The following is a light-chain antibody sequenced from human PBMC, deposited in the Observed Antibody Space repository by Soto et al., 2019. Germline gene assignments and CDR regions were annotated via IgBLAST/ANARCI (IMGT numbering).Light chain of an antibody. CDR3: AAWDDSLNGYV. V-gene: IGLV1-44*01. J-gene: IGLJ1*01. CDR1: SSNIGTNA. CDR2: NNN. Sequence: QSVLTQPPSASGTPGQRVTISCSGGSSNIGTNAVNWYQQVPGTAPKLLIYNNNQRPSGVPDRFSGSKSGTSASLAISGLQSEDEADYYCAAWDDSLNGYVFGTGTKVTVL.